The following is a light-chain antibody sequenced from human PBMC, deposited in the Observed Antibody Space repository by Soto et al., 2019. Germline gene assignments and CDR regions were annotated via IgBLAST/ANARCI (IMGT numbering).Light chain of an antibody. CDR1: QSVSSIY. J-gene: IGKJ1*01. CDR2: GAS. CDR3: QQYGSSRWT. Sequence: EIVLTQSPGTLSLSPGERDTLSCRASQSVSSIYLAWYQQKPGQAPRLLIYGASSRATGIPDRFSGSGSGTDFTLTISRLEPEDYAVYYCQQYGSSRWTFGQGTNVDIK. V-gene: IGKV3-20*01.